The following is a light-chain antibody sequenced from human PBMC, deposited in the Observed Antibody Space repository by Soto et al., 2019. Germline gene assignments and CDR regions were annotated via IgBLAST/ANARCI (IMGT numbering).Light chain of an antibody. J-gene: IGLJ1*01. CDR3: SSYAGSNNRYV. CDR1: SSDAGGYNF. CDR2: EVS. V-gene: IGLV2-8*01. Sequence: QSALTQPPSASGSPGQSVTISCTGTSSDAGGYNFVSWYQQHPGKAPKLIIYEVSKRPSGVPDRFSGSKSGNTASLTVSGLQAEDEADYYCSSYAGSNNRYVFGTGTKVTVL.